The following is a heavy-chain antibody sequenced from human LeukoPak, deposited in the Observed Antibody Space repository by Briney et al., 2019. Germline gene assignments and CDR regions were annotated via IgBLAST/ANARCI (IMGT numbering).Heavy chain of an antibody. CDR3: ARWSEQVLAFDI. V-gene: IGHV4-59*01. Sequence: SETLSLTCSASGASMNNYYWNWIRQPPGKGLEWIVFAHHSGTHYNPSLRSRVTASLDTSKNQVSLRLTSVTAADTAVYYCARWSEQVLAFDIWGQGTMVIVSS. J-gene: IGHJ3*02. CDR1: GASMNNYY. CDR2: AHHSGT. D-gene: IGHD1/OR15-1a*01.